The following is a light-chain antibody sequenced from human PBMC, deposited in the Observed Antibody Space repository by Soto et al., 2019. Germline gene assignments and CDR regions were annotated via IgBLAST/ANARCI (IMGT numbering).Light chain of an antibody. Sequence: QSVLTQPASVSGSPGQSITISCTGTSSDVGGYNYVSWYQQHPGKAPKVMIYEVSNRPSGVSNRFSGSKSGNTASLTISGLQAGDEADYYCSSYTSSSTWVFGGGTKLTV. CDR3: SSYTSSSTWV. V-gene: IGLV2-14*01. CDR2: EVS. CDR1: SSDVGGYNY. J-gene: IGLJ3*02.